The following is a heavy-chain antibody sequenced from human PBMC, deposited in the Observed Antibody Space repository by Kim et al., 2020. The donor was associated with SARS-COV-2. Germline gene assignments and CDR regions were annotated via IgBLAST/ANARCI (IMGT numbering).Heavy chain of an antibody. Sequence: GGSLRLSCAASGFTFSSYWMHWVRQAPGKGLVWVSRINTDDSSTSYADSVKGRFTISRDNAKNTLYLQMNSLRAEDTAVYYCARDGSTSSYGKIDYWGQGTLVTVSS. CDR2: INTDDSST. D-gene: IGHD2-2*01. V-gene: IGHV3-74*01. CDR1: GFTFSSYW. CDR3: ARDGSTSSYGKIDY. J-gene: IGHJ4*02.